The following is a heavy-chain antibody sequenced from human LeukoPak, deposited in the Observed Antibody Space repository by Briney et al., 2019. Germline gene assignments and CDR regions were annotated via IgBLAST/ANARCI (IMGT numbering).Heavy chain of an antibody. D-gene: IGHD5-24*01. CDR2: IYYSGST. Sequence: PSETLSLTCAVYGGSFSGYYWSWIRQPPGKGLEWIGYIYYSGSTTYNPSLKSRVTISVDTSKNQFSLKLSSVTAADTAVYYCARDKGDGYNDYWGQGTPVTVSS. J-gene: IGHJ4*02. CDR3: ARDKGDGYNDY. V-gene: IGHV4-59*01. CDR1: GGSFSGYY.